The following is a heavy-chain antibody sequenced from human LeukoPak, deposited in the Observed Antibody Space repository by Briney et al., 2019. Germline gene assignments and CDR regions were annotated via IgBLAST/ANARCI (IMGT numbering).Heavy chain of an antibody. V-gene: IGHV3-9*01. CDR1: GFTFDDYA. D-gene: IGHD2-21*01. CDR3: AKASNPISPSNALDY. J-gene: IGHJ4*02. Sequence: SLRLSCAASGFTFDDYAMHCVRQAPAEGLEWGSGISWNSGSIGYADSVKGRFTISRDNAKNSLYLQMNSLRAEATALYYCAKASNPISPSNALDYWGQGTLVTVSS. CDR2: ISWNSGSI.